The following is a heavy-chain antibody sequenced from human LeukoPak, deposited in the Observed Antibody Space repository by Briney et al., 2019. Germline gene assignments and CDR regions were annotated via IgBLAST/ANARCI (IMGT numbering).Heavy chain of an antibody. Sequence: SETLSLTCTVSGGSISSYYWSWIRLPPGKGLEWIGYIYYTEATYYNPSLKSRVTISLDTSKNQFSLKLSSVTAADAAVYYCARAGYSYGTGYYFDYWGQGALATVSS. V-gene: IGHV4-59*01. CDR2: IYYTEAT. CDR3: ARAGYSYGTGYYFDY. CDR1: GGSISSYY. D-gene: IGHD5-18*01. J-gene: IGHJ4*02.